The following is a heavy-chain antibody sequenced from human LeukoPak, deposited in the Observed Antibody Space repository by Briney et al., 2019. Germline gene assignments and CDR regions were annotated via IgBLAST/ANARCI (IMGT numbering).Heavy chain of an antibody. CDR2: TYYRYKWYN. D-gene: IGHD5-18*01. CDR1: GDSVSSNSVD. Sequence: SQTLSLTFAFSGDSVSSNSVDWNWIRQSPSRGLEWLGRTYYRYKWYNDYAVSVKSRITINPYTSRNQFSLQLNSVTPEDTAVYYCAREADSYGNNYFDYWGQGTLVTVSS. CDR3: AREADSYGNNYFDY. V-gene: IGHV6-1*01. J-gene: IGHJ4*02.